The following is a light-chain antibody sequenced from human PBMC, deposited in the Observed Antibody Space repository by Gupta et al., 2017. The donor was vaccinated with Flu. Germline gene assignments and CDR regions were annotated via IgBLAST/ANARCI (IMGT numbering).Light chain of an antibody. CDR1: QNIESW. CDR2: KAS. CDR3: QQDKNYPWT. V-gene: IGKV1-5*03. Sequence: DIQMTQSPSTVSASVGARVTITCRASQNIESWLAWYQQRPGKAPRLLIYKASDLQSGVPSRFSGSGSETEFTLAISSLQPDDLATYYCQQDKNYPWTFGQGTKV. J-gene: IGKJ1*01.